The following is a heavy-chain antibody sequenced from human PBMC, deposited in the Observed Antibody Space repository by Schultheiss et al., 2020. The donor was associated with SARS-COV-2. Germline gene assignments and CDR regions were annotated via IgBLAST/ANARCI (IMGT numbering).Heavy chain of an antibody. CDR2: IYHSGST. CDR3: ARDVYYYGMDV. CDR1: GYSISSGYY. J-gene: IGHJ6*02. Sequence: SETLSLTCAVSGYSISSGYYWGWIRQPPGKGLEWIGSIYHSGSTNYNPSLKSRVTISVDTSKNQFSLKLSSVTAADTAVYYCARDVYYYGMDVWGQGTTVTVSS. V-gene: IGHV4-38-2*02.